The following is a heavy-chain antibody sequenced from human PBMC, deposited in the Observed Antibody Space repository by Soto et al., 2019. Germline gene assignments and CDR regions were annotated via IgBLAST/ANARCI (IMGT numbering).Heavy chain of an antibody. Sequence: EVQLLESGGGLVRPGGSLRLSCAASGFTFSNYALSWVRQAPGKGLEWVSAISDSGGSRYFADSVKGRFTISRDNSTNTLYLQMTSLRAEDTASYFCAKEVLAAGGTSYFDYWGKGTMVTFSS. CDR1: GFTFSNYA. CDR2: ISDSGGSR. J-gene: IGHJ4*02. D-gene: IGHD6-13*01. V-gene: IGHV3-23*01. CDR3: AKEVLAAGGTSYFDY.